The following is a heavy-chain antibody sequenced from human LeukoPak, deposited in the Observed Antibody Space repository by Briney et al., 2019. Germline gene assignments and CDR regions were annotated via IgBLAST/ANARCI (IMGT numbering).Heavy chain of an antibody. Sequence: GGPLRLSCAASGFTFSSYWMHWVRQAPGKGLVWVSRINSDGSSTSYADSVKGRFTISRDNAKNTLYLQMNSLRAEDTAVYYCARDRILTGYGNDAFDIWGQGTMVTVSS. J-gene: IGHJ3*02. V-gene: IGHV3-74*01. CDR2: INSDGSST. D-gene: IGHD3-9*01. CDR1: GFTFSSYW. CDR3: ARDRILTGYGNDAFDI.